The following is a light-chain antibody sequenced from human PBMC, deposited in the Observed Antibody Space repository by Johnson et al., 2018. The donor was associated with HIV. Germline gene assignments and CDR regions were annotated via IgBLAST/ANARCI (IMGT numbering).Light chain of an antibody. V-gene: IGLV1-51*02. J-gene: IGLJ1*01. CDR3: GTWDSSLSAYV. CDR1: SSNIGNNY. Sequence: QSVLTQPPSVSAAPGQKVTISCSGSSSNIGNNYVSWYQQLPGTAPKLLMYENNKRPSGIPDRFSGSKSGTSATLGITGLQTGDAADYYCGTWDSSLSAYVFGTGTKVTVL. CDR2: ENN.